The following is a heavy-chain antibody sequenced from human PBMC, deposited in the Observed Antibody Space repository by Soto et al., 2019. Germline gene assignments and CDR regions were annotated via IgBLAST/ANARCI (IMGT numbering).Heavy chain of an antibody. Sequence: QITLKESGPTLVKPTQTLTLTCTFSGFSLSTSGVGVGWIRQPPGKALEWLALIYWDDAKHYSPSLKSRLTNPKDTPKNQVVLKMTNMDPVDTATYYCAHKGGGDRILDYWGQGTLVTVSS. V-gene: IGHV2-5*02. D-gene: IGHD3-16*01. CDR2: IYWDDAK. J-gene: IGHJ4*02. CDR1: GFSLSTSGVG. CDR3: AHKGGGDRILDY.